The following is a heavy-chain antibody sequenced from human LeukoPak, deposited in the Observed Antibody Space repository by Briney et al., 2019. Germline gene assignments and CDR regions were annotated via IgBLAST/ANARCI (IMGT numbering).Heavy chain of an antibody. Sequence: GVSLRLSCAASGFTFSSYWMGWVRQAPGKWLEWVANIKKHESEKYYVDSVKGRFTISRDNAKNSLSLQMNSLRAEDTAVYYCARAGYSSIWYSSWGQGTTVT. CDR3: ARAGYSSIWYSS. D-gene: IGHD6-13*01. CDR2: IKKHESEK. V-gene: IGHV3-7*04. J-gene: IGHJ6*02. CDR1: GFTFSSYW.